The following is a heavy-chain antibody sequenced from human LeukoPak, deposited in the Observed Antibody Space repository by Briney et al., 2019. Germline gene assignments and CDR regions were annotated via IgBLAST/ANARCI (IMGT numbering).Heavy chain of an antibody. CDR2: IRDIGDT. Sequence: SETLSLTCTVSGGFISSHYWSWVRQPPGKGLEWIGHIRDIGDTNYNPSLGGRATLSIDTSKNQFSLRLRSVTAADTAVYYCAREPSTAAGTGRPFDYWGQGTLVTVSS. CDR3: AREPSTAAGTGRPFDY. J-gene: IGHJ4*02. D-gene: IGHD6-13*01. V-gene: IGHV4-59*11. CDR1: GGFISSHY.